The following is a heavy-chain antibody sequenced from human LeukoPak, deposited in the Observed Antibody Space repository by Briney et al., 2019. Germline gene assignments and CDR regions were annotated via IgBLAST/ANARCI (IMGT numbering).Heavy chain of an antibody. J-gene: IGHJ4*02. CDR3: AKPYYYGSRSYMDY. V-gene: IGHV3-30*18. CDR2: ISYDGSNT. D-gene: IGHD3-10*01. Sequence: GESLKISCAASGFTFSSYGMHWVRQAPGKGLEWVAVISYDGSNTYYADSVKGRFTISRDNSKNMLYLQMNSLRAEDTAVYYCAKPYYYGSRSYMDYWGQGTLFTVSS. CDR1: GFTFSSYG.